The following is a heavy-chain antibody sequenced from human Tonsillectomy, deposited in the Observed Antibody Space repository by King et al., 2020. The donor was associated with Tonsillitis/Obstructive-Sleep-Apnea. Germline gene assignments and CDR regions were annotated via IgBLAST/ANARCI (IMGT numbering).Heavy chain of an antibody. CDR2: ISGSGGST. D-gene: IGHD4-17*01. J-gene: IGHJ3*02. Sequence: VQLVESGGGLVQPGGSLRLSCAASGFTFSTYAMSWVRKAQGTGLEWVSTISGSGGSTYYADSVKGRFTISRDKSKNTLYLQMNSLRAEDTAVYYCANHYGALYAFDMWGQGTKVTVSS. CDR3: ANHYGALYAFDM. V-gene: IGHV3-23*04. CDR1: GFTFSTYA.